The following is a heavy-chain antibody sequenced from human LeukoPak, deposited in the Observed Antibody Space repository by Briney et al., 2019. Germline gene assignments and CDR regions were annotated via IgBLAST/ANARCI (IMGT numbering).Heavy chain of an antibody. CDR1: GYTFTGYY. CDR2: ISAYNGNT. J-gene: IGHJ4*01. Sequence: GASVKVSCKASGYTFTGYYMHWVRQAPGQGLEWMGWISAYNGNTNYAQKLQGRVTMTTDTSTSTAYMELRSLRSDDTAVYYCAREYSGGNFDYWGQGTLVTVSS. CDR3: AREYSGGNFDY. V-gene: IGHV1-18*04. D-gene: IGHD2-15*01.